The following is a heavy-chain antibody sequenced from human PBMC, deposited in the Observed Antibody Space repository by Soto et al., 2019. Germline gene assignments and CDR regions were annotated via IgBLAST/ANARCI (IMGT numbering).Heavy chain of an antibody. CDR2: ISGSGGST. CDR1: GFTFSSYA. Sequence: EVQLLESGGGLVQPGGSLRLSCAASGFTFSSYAMSWVRQAPGKGLEWVSAISGSGGSTYYADSVKGRFTISRDNSKNRLYLQMKGRGAEDTALCYCAKGSSVWSERFDYWRQGTRV. J-gene: IGHJ4*02. D-gene: IGHD6-19*01. V-gene: IGHV3-23*01. CDR3: AKGSSVWSERFDY.